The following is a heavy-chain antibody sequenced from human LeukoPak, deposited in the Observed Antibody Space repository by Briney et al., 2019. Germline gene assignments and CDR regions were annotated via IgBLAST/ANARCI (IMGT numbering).Heavy chain of an antibody. Sequence: GGSLRLSCAASGFTFSSYSMNWVRQAPGKGLEWVSSISSSSSYIYYADSVKGRFTISRDNSKNTLYLQMNSLRAEDTAVYYCAKDLRKSWELLKRDYWGQGTLVTVSS. J-gene: IGHJ4*02. CDR1: GFTFSSYS. CDR2: ISSSSSYI. D-gene: IGHD1-26*01. V-gene: IGHV3-21*01. CDR3: AKDLRKSWELLKRDY.